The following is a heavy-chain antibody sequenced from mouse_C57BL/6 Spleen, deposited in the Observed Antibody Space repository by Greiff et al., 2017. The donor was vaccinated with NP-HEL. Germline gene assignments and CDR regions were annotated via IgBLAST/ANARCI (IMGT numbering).Heavy chain of an antibody. J-gene: IGHJ4*01. CDR1: GFTFSDYG. D-gene: IGHD1-1*01. CDR2: ISSGSSNI. CDR3: ARLYGSSFYYAIDY. V-gene: IGHV5-17*01. Sequence: EVQLVESGGGLVKPGGSLKLSCAASGFTFSDYGMHWVRQAPEKGLEWVAYISSGSSNIYYAETVKGGFTISRDKAKNTLFLQMTSLRSEVTAIYYCARLYGSSFYYAIDYWGQGTSVTVSS.